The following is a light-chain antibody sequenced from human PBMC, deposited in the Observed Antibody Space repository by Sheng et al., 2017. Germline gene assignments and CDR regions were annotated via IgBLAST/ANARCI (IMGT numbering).Light chain of an antibody. CDR3: QAWDSSTEV. CDR2: TNN. CDR1: SSNIGSNT. J-gene: IGLJ2*01. Sequence: QSVLTQPPSVSETPGQRVTISCSGSSSNIGSNTVSWYQQLPGTAPKVLIHTNNQRPSGVPDRFSGSKSGTSASLAISGLQSEDEADYYCQAWDSSTEVFGGGTKLTVL. V-gene: IGLV1-44*01.